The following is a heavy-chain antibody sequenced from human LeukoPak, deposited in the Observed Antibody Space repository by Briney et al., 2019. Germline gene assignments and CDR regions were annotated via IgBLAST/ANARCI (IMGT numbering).Heavy chain of an antibody. V-gene: IGHV1-2*02. J-gene: IGHJ6*03. CDR3: ARAGGYCGSTSCYSGYYYYFMDV. CDR2: INPKSGVT. Sequence: ASVKVSCKAPGYTFTDYYLHWVCQAPGQGLEWMGWINPKSGVTDSKMKFQGRVTLTRDTSITTAYMELISLTSDDAAVYYCARAGGYCGSTSCYSGYYYYFMDVWGKGTTVTVSS. D-gene: IGHD2-2*01. CDR1: GYTFTDYY.